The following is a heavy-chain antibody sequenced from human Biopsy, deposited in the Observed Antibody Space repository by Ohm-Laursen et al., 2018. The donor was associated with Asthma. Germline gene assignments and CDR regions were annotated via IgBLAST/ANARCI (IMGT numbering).Heavy chain of an antibody. CDR3: AREGVAGTHIED. J-gene: IGHJ4*02. V-gene: IGHV3-30-3*01. CDR1: RFTYE. D-gene: IGHD6-19*01. Sequence: SLRLSCTASRFTYEMHWVRQAPGKGLEWVAVISYDGSSIYYADSVKGRFTISRDNSKNTLSLQMDSLTAEDTAVYYCAREGVAGTHIEDWGQGTLVTVSS. CDR2: ISYDGSSI.